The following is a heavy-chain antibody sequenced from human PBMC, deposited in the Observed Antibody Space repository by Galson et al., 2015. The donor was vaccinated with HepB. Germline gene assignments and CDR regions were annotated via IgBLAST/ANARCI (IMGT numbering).Heavy chain of an antibody. Sequence: SLRLSCAASGFTFSSYSMHWVRQGPGKGLVWVSRINSDGRSTTYADSVRGRFTISRDNAKNTLYLQMNSLRAEDTAVYYCARDPSSIQYYFDSWGQGTLVSVSS. D-gene: IGHD6-6*01. CDR3: ARDPSSIQYYFDS. CDR1: GFTFSSYS. CDR2: INSDGRST. J-gene: IGHJ4*02. V-gene: IGHV3-74*01.